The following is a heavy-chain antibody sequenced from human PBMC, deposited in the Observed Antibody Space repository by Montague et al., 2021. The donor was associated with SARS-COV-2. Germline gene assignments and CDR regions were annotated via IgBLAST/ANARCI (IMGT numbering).Heavy chain of an antibody. CDR1: DGSISSYY. CDR3: ARTGYSSGWHSFDY. V-gene: IGHV4-59*12. J-gene: IGHJ4*02. Sequence: SETLSLTCTVSDGSISSYYWSWIRQPPGKGLEWIGYIYYSGSTNYNPSLKSRVIISVDKSKNQFSLKLSSVTAADTAVYYCARTGYSSGWHSFDYWGQGTLVTVSS. CDR2: IYYSGST. D-gene: IGHD6-19*01.